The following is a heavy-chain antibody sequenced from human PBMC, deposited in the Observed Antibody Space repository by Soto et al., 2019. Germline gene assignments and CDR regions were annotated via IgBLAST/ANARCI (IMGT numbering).Heavy chain of an antibody. D-gene: IGHD3-22*01. CDR1: GGSVSSGNYF. Sequence: PSVTLSLTCTVSGGSVSSGNYFWSWIRQPPGKGLEWIGYFYYTGSINYNPSLKSRVTIFIDASKNQFSLRLSSVTAADTAVYYCARSMFYSDGINYSPFEYWGQGTLVTVS. CDR2: FYYTGSI. V-gene: IGHV4-61*01. J-gene: IGHJ4*02. CDR3: ARSMFYSDGINYSPFEY.